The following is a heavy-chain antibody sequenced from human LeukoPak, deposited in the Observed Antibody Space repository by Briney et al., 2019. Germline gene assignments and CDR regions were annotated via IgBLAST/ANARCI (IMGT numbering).Heavy chain of an antibody. CDR1: GYTFTSYG. CDR3: ARGPGVRGVIPQDAFDI. Sequence: GASVKVSCKASGYTFTSYGISWVRQAPGQGLEWMGWISAYNGNTNYAQKLQGRVTMTTDTSTSTAYMELRSLRSDDTAVYYCARGPGVRGVIPQDAFDIWGQGTMVTVSS. CDR2: ISAYNGNT. V-gene: IGHV1-18*01. D-gene: IGHD3-10*01. J-gene: IGHJ3*02.